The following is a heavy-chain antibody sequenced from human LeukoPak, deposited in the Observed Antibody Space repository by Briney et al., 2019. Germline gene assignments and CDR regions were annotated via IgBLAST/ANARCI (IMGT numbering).Heavy chain of an antibody. J-gene: IGHJ5*02. D-gene: IGHD3-3*01. CDR3: AKEGPLRFLEWPFNNWFDP. Sequence: PGGSLRLSCVASGFTFGTHAMSWVRQVPGKGLEWVSGISRGSITYYSDSVKGRFTISRDNSRATLFPQMNSLRAEDTAVYYCAKEGPLRFLEWPFNNWFDPWGQGTLVTVSS. CDR2: ISRGSIT. CDR1: GFTFGTHA. V-gene: IGHV3-23*01.